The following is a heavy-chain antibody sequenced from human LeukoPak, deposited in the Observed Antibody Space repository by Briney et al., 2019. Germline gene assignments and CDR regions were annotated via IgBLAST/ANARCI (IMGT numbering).Heavy chain of an antibody. CDR3: AASPDYYDSSGYSYYFDY. D-gene: IGHD3-22*01. Sequence: SVKVSCKASGFTFTSSAVQWVRQARGQRREWIGWIVAGSGNTNYAQKFQERVTITRDMSTSTAYMELSSLRPEDTAVYYCAASPDYYDSSGYSYYFDYWGQGTLVTVSS. CDR1: GFTFTSSA. J-gene: IGHJ4*02. CDR2: IVAGSGNT. V-gene: IGHV1-58*01.